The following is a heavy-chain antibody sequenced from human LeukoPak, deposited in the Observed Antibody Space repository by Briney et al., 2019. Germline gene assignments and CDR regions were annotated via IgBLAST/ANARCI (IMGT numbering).Heavy chain of an antibody. CDR2: ISYDGSNK. V-gene: IGHV3-30*03. J-gene: IGHJ5*02. D-gene: IGHD3-16*01. Sequence: GGSLRLSCAASGFTFSSYGMHWVRQAPGKGLEWVAVISYDGSNKYYADSVKGRFTISRDNSKNTLYLQMNSLRAEDTAVYYCARDPGGNWFDPWGQGTLVTVSS. CDR3: ARDPGGNWFDP. CDR1: GFTFSSYG.